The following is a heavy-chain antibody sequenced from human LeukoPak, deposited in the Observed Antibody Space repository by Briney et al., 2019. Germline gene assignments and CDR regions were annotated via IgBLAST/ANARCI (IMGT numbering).Heavy chain of an antibody. Sequence: GGSLRLSCAASGFTFSSYAMSWVRQAPGKGLEWVSAISGSGGSTYYADSVKGRFTISRDNSKNTLYLQMNSLRAEDTAVYYYAKAGDYYDSSGYYPSFDYWGQGTLVTVSS. J-gene: IGHJ4*02. V-gene: IGHV3-23*01. D-gene: IGHD3-22*01. CDR2: ISGSGGST. CDR3: AKAGDYYDSSGYYPSFDY. CDR1: GFTFSSYA.